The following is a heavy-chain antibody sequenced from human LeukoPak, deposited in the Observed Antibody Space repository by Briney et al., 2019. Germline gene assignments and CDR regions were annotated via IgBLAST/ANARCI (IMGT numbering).Heavy chain of an antibody. V-gene: IGHV4-59*08. CDR3: ASALTTAPAFDI. J-gene: IGHJ3*02. CDR1: GGSISDYY. D-gene: IGHD4-17*01. Sequence: SETLSLTCAVSGGSISDYYWTWIRQPPGKELEWIGYIYNSGSTNYNPSLKSRVTISVDMSKYQFSLKLSSVTAADTAMYYCASALTTAPAFDIWGQGTMVTVSS. CDR2: IYNSGST.